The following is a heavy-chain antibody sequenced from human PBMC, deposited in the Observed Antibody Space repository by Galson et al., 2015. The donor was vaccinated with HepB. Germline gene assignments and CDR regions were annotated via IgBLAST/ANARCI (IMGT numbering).Heavy chain of an antibody. CDR1: GGSISSSSYY. V-gene: IGHV4-39*07. CDR2: IYYSGST. Sequence: SETLSLTCTVSGGSISSSSYYWGWIRQPPGKGLEWIGSIYYSGSTYYNTNYNPSLKSRVTISVDTSNNQFSLKLTSVTAADTAVYYCARGSPYRDAWGSFADYWGQGTLVTVSS. D-gene: IGHD3-16*01. CDR3: ARGSPYRDAWGSFADY. J-gene: IGHJ4*02.